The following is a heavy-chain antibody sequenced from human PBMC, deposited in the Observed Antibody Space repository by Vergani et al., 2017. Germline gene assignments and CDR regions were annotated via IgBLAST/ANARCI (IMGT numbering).Heavy chain of an antibody. CDR3: AREVMYCSXTSCPYYYYYYMDV. J-gene: IGHJ6*03. Sequence: QVQLQQWGAGLLKPSETLSLTCAVYGGSFSGYYWSWIRQPPGKGLEWIGEINHSGSTNYNPSLKSRVTISVDTSKNQFSLKLSSVTAADTAVYYCAREVMYCSXTSCPYYYYYYMDVWGKGTTVTVSS. CDR2: INHSGST. D-gene: IGHD2-2*01. CDR1: GGSFSGYY. V-gene: IGHV4-34*01.